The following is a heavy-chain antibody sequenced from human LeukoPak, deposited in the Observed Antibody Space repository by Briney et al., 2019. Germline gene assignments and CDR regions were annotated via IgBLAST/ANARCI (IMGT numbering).Heavy chain of an antibody. CDR3: ARVGASSIPLDY. Sequence: PSETLSLTCTVSGGSIGGNSYWSWIRQPPGKGPEWIGHISNSGSTYYSPSLSSRVTISLDTSKNQFSLKLRSVTAADTAVYYCARVGASSIPLDYWGRGTLVTVSS. D-gene: IGHD3-16*01. V-gene: IGHV4-61*01. CDR2: ISNSGST. J-gene: IGHJ4*02. CDR1: GGSIGGNSY.